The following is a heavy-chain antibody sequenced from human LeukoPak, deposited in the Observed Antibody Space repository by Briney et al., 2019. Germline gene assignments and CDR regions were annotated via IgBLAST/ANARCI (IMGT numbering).Heavy chain of an antibody. J-gene: IGHJ4*02. CDR1: GYTFTSYA. Sequence: ASVKVSCKASGYTFTSYAISWVRQAPGQGLEWMGWISPYNGNTNYAQKIQGRVSMTTDISTSTAYMELRSLRSDDTAVYYCVASRRVGGDCSSSSCRDDYWGQGTLVTVSS. V-gene: IGHV1-18*01. CDR2: ISPYNGNT. D-gene: IGHD2-2*01. CDR3: VASRRVGGDCSSSSCRDDY.